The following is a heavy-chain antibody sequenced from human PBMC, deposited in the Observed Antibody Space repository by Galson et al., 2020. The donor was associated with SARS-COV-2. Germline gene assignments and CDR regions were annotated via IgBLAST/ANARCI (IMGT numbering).Heavy chain of an antibody. V-gene: IGHV4-61*02. J-gene: IGHJ4*02. CDR2: ISASGST. Sequence: SETLSLTCTVSGGALNSGNYYWNWIRQPAAKGLEWIGRISASGSTSSNPSLGSRVTISVDTSKNQFSLRLTSVTAADTAVYYCARDRKGYDSSGYYVQGFDYWGQGALVTVSS. D-gene: IGHD3-22*01. CDR1: GGALNSGNYY. CDR3: ARDRKGYDSSGYYVQGFDY.